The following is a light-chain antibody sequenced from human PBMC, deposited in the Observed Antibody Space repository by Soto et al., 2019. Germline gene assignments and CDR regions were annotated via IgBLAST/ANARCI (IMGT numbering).Light chain of an antibody. Sequence: QSALTQPPSVCGYPGESVTISCTGTSTDFVSYNRVSWYQQPPGTAPKLIIYEASNRPSGVPDRFSGSKSGNTASLTISGLQAADEADYYCSLYTSENTYVFGTGTKVTVL. V-gene: IGLV2-18*01. CDR1: STDFVSYNR. CDR2: EAS. J-gene: IGLJ1*01. CDR3: SLYTSENTYV.